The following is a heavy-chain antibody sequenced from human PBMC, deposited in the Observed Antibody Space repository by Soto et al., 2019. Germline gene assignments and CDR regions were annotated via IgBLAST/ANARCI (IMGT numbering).Heavy chain of an antibody. CDR2: MNPNSGNT. Sequence: QVQLVQSGAEVKKPGASVKVSCKASGYTFTSDDINWERQATGLGLEWMGRMNPNSGNTGYSQKFQSRVTMTRNTSIRTAYMELSSLRSEDTAVYYCARTLYGDTVDYWSQGTLVTVSS. CDR3: ARTLYGDTVDY. J-gene: IGHJ4*02. V-gene: IGHV1-8*01. CDR1: GYTFTSDD. D-gene: IGHD4-17*01.